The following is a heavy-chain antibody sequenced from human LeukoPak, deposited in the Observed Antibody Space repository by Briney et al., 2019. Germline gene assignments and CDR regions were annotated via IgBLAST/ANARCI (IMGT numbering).Heavy chain of an antibody. V-gene: IGHV3-7*01. Sequence: GGSLRLSCAASGFSFSDYWMTWVRQAPGKGLEWVANIRQDESEKYYVDSVKGRFTISRDNAKNSLFLQMNSLRAEDTAVYYCARDHPRGSSWYYYYMDVWGKGTTVTVSS. D-gene: IGHD6-13*01. CDR2: IRQDESEK. J-gene: IGHJ6*03. CDR1: GFSFSDYW. CDR3: ARDHPRGSSWYYYYMDV.